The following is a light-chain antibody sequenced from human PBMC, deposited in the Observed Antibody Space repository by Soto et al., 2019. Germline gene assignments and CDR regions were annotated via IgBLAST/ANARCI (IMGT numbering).Light chain of an antibody. V-gene: IGLV1-47*01. CDR2: RNN. CDR3: AAWDDILSGRGV. Sequence: QSVLTQPPSASGTPGQRVTISCSGSSSNIGSNYVYWYQQLPGTAPKLLIYRNNQRPSGVPDRFSGSKSGTSASLAISGLRSEDEADSYCAAWDDILSGRGVFGGGTKLTVL. J-gene: IGLJ3*02. CDR1: SSNIGSNY.